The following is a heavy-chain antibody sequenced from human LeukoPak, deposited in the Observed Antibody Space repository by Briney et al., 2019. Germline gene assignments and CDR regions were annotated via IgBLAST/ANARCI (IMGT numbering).Heavy chain of an antibody. Sequence: PSETLSLTCTVSGGSISSYYWSWIRQPPGKGLEWIGYIYYSGSTNYNPSLESRFSMSIDKSNNHLSLEVTSVTAADTAMYYCTRESGAFSAFGFWGQGTLVTV. J-gene: IGHJ4*02. CDR2: IYYSGST. V-gene: IGHV4-59*12. D-gene: IGHD1-26*01. CDR1: GGSISSYY. CDR3: TRESGAFSAFGF.